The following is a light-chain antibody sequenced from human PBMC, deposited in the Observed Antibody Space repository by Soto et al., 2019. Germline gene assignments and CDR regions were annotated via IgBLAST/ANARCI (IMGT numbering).Light chain of an antibody. J-gene: IGKJ1*01. Sequence: EIVLTQSPATLSLSPGERATLYFCASQSVNRYLVCYQQKPGQAPRLLMYDASKRATGIPARFSGSGSGTDFTLTISSLEPEDFAVYYCQQRDIWPWTFGQGTKVDIK. CDR1: QSVNRY. CDR2: DAS. CDR3: QQRDIWPWT. V-gene: IGKV3-11*01.